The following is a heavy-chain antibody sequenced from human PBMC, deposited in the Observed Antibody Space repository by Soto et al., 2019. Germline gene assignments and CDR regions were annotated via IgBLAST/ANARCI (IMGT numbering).Heavy chain of an antibody. Sequence: SETLSLTCAVYGGSFSGYYWSWIRQPPGKGLEWIGEINHSGSTNYNPSLKSRVTISVDTSKNQFSLKLSSVTAADTAVYYCVRADPRRYFDWFRSRAFDIWGQGTMVTVSS. CDR2: INHSGST. CDR1: GGSFSGYY. V-gene: IGHV4-34*01. D-gene: IGHD3-9*01. CDR3: VRADPRRYFDWFRSRAFDI. J-gene: IGHJ3*02.